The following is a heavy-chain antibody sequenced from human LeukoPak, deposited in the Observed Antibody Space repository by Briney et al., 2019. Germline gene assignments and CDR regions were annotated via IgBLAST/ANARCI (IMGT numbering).Heavy chain of an antibody. J-gene: IGHJ4*02. CDR2: IYYSGST. D-gene: IGHD5-18*01. CDR1: GGSISSSSYY. Sequence: SKTLSLTCTVSGGSISSSSYYWGWIRQPPGKGLEWIGSIYYSGSTYYNPSLKSRVTISVDTSKNQFSLKLSSVTAADTAVYYCAREREIQLEAFDYWGQGTLVTVSS. V-gene: IGHV4-39*07. CDR3: AREREIQLEAFDY.